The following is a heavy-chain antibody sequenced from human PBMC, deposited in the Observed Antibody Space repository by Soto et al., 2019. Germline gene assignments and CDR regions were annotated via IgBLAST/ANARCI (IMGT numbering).Heavy chain of an antibody. D-gene: IGHD3-22*01. CDR3: ARGSSAYDWFIDF. CDR1: GYTFSSYD. J-gene: IGHJ4*02. CDR2: IIPVCGAT. V-gene: IGHV1-69*01. Sequence: QDHLVQSGAEVKKPGASVKVSCKASGYTFSSYDISWVRQAPGQGLEWMGGIIPVCGATNYAQKFQGRVTITADESANTAYMEVYSLRSEDTAMYYGARGSSAYDWFIDFWGQVTMVAVSS.